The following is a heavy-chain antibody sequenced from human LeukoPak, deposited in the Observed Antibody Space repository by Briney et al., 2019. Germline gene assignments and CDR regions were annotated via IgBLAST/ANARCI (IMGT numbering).Heavy chain of an antibody. Sequence: ASVKVSCKASGYTFTGYYMHWVRQAPGQGLEWMGWINPNSGGTNYAQKFQGRVTITADKSTSTAYMELSSLRSEDTAVYYCARGTYITIFGVVIGNYYYYMDVWGKGTTVTVSS. V-gene: IGHV1-2*02. CDR3: ARGTYITIFGVVIGNYYYYMDV. J-gene: IGHJ6*03. D-gene: IGHD3-3*01. CDR1: GYTFTGYY. CDR2: INPNSGGT.